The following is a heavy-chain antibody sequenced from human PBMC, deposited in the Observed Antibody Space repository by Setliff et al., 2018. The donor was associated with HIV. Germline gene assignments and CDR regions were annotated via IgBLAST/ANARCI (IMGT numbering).Heavy chain of an antibody. CDR2: IYPSGAT. CDR3: ARGGDGHWTGYLLND. CDR1: GDSVSSSSNY. V-gene: IGHV4-61*02. J-gene: IGHJ4*02. Sequence: SETLSLTCTVSGDSVSSSSNYWSWIRQPAGKGLEWIGRIYPSGATNYNPSLNNRVTISIGTSKNQFSLNLSSVTAADTAVYYCARGGDGHWTGYLLNDWGQGTLVTVSS. D-gene: IGHD3-3*01.